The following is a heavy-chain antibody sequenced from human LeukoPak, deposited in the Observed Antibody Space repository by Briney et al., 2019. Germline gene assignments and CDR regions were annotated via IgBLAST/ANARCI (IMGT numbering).Heavy chain of an antibody. CDR1: GFTFSSYA. CDR2: ISYDGSNK. V-gene: IGHV3-30-3*01. J-gene: IGHJ3*02. Sequence: GGSLRLSCAASGFTFSSYAMHWVRQAPGKGLEWVAVISYDGSNKYYADSVKGRFTISRDNSKNTLYLQMNSLRAEDTAVYYCARDKEPYAFDIWGQGTMVTVSS. CDR3: ARDKEPYAFDI. D-gene: IGHD1-26*01.